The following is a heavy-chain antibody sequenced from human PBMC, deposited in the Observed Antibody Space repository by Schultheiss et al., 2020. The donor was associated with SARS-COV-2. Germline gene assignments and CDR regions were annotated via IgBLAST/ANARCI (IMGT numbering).Heavy chain of an antibody. CDR1: GGSVSSGSYY. CDR2: INHSGST. Sequence: SETLSLTCTVSGGSVSSGSYYWSWIRQPPGKGLEWIGEINHSGSTYYNPSLKSRVTISVDTSKNQFSLKLSSVTAADTAVYYCASRRLRLGELSLYGNDYWGQGTLVTVSS. D-gene: IGHD3-16*02. J-gene: IGHJ4*02. V-gene: IGHV4-39*07. CDR3: ASRRLRLGELSLYGNDY.